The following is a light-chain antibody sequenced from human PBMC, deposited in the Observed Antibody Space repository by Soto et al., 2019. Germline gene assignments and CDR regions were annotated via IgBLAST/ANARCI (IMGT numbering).Light chain of an antibody. CDR1: QSVSSSY. CDR3: QQYGSSPLT. J-gene: IGKJ4*01. CDR2: GAS. Sequence: EIVLTQSPGTLSLSPGERATLSCRASQSVSSSYLAWYQQKPGQAPRLLIYGASSRATGIPDRFSGSGSGTDFTLTSSRPEPEDFAVYYCQQYGSSPLTFGGGTKVEIK. V-gene: IGKV3-20*01.